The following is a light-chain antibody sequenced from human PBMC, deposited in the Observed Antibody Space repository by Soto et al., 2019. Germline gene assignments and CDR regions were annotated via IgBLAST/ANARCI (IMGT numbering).Light chain of an antibody. J-gene: IGKJ5*01. CDR1: QSVSSN. CDR3: QQYNNWPPSIT. Sequence: EIVMTQSPATLSVSPGERATLPCRASQSVSSNLAWYQQKPGQAPRLLIYGASTRATGIPARFSGSGSGTEFPLTISSLQSEDFAVYYCQQYNNWPPSITFGQGTRLEIK. V-gene: IGKV3-15*01. CDR2: GAS.